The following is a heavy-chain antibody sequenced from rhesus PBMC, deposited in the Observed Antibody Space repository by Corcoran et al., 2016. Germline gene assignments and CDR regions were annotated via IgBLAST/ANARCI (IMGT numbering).Heavy chain of an antibody. J-gene: IGHJ4*01. CDR2: ITTTSTYI. D-gene: IGHD1-1-1*01. CDR1: GFSSSNYA. CDR3: TVYRVI. Sequence: EVQLVESGGGLIQPGGSLRLSCVASGFSSSNYAVLWVRQAPGKGLEWVSSITTTSTYIYFADSVRGRFTISRDNAKNSLALQMSSLRAEDTAVYYCTVYRVIWGQGVPVTVSS. V-gene: IGHV3S16*01.